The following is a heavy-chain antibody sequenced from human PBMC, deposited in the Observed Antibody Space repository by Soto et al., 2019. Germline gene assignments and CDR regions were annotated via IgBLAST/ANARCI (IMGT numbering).Heavy chain of an antibody. CDR3: ARASRGYRRTHPQQLSYQFNGLDV. D-gene: IGHD5-18*01. CDR1: GGSFSGYA. J-gene: IGHJ6*02. V-gene: IGHV4-34*01. Sequence: QVQLQQWGAGLVKPSETLSLTCVVHGGSFSGYAWNWIRQFPEKGLEWIGEITQSGSSSYNTSLQSRVTISLDTSKSQFSLNLSSVTAADTAVYYCARASRGYRRTHPQQLSYQFNGLDVWGQGTTVTVSS. CDR2: ITQSGSS.